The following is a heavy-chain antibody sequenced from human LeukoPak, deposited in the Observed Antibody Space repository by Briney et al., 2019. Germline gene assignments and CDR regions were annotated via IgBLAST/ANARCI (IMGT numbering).Heavy chain of an antibody. J-gene: IGHJ5*02. CDR2: IKQDGTET. CDR1: GFSLSSYW. CDR3: ARNTDRDAYMAS. Sequence: LPGGSLRLSCEVTGFSLSSYWTSWVRQAPGKGLEWVANIKQDGTETHYGDSVKGRFTISRDNAKNSLYLQLNSLRGEDTAVYYCARNTDRDAYMASWGQGTLVTVSS. V-gene: IGHV3-7*01. D-gene: IGHD5-24*01.